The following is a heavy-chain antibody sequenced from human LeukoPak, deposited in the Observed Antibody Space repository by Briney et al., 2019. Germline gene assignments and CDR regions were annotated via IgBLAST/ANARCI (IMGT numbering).Heavy chain of an antibody. CDR3: ARDWGYQLLKGMDV. CDR1: GFTFSSHG. Sequence: PGGSLRLSCAASGFTFSSHGMHWVRQAPGKGLEWVAVIWYDGSNKYYADSVKGRFTISRDNSKNTLYLQMNSLRAEDTAVYYCARDWGYQLLKGMDVWGQGTTVTVSS. V-gene: IGHV3-33*01. CDR2: IWYDGSNK. J-gene: IGHJ6*02. D-gene: IGHD2-2*01.